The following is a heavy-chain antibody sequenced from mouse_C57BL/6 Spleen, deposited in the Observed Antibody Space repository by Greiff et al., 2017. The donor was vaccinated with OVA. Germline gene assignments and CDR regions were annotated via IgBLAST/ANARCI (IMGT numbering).Heavy chain of an antibody. D-gene: IGHD2-4*01. CDR3: AKQGDYDSLYAMDY. J-gene: IGHJ4*01. Sequence: VQLQQPGAELVRPGSSVKLSCKASGYTFTSYWMHWVKQRPIQGLEWIGNIDPSDSETNYNQKFKDKATLTVDKSSSTAYMQLSSLSSEDSTVDYGAKQGDYDSLYAMDYWGQGTSVTVSS. CDR2: IDPSDSET. CDR1: GYTFTSYW. V-gene: IGHV1-52*01.